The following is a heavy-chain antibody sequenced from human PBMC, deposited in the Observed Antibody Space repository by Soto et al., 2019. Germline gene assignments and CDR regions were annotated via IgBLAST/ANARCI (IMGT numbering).Heavy chain of an antibody. CDR1: GGSISSYY. Sequence: SETLSLTCTVSGGSISSYYWSWIRQPPGKGLEWIGYIYYSGSTNYNPSLKSRVTISVDTSKNQFSLKLSSVTAADTAVYYCARLLGAYYDILTGYYHDAFDIWGQGTMVTVSS. CDR3: ARLLGAYYDILTGYYHDAFDI. D-gene: IGHD3-9*01. V-gene: IGHV4-59*08. J-gene: IGHJ3*02. CDR2: IYYSGST.